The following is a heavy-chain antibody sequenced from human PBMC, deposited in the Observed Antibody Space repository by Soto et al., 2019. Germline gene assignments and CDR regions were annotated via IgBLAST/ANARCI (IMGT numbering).Heavy chain of an antibody. CDR3: ARVSCSSTSCSPGDY. J-gene: IGHJ4*02. CDR2: INAGNGNT. V-gene: IGHV1-3*01. CDR1: GYTFTSYA. D-gene: IGHD2-2*01. Sequence: ASVKVSCKASGYTFTSYAMHWVRQAPGQRLEWMGWINAGNGNTKYSQKFQGRVTITRDTSASTAYMELSSLRSEDTAVYYCARVSCSSTSCSPGDYWGQGTLVTAPQ.